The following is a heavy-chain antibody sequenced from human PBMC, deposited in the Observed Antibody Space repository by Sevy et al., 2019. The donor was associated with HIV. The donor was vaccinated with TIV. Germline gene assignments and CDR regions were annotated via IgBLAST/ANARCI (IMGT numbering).Heavy chain of an antibody. D-gene: IGHD3-22*01. CDR2: IYSGGST. CDR3: ARGRITMIVSYFDY. CDR1: GFTVSSNY. Sequence: GGSLRLSCAASGFTVSSNYMSWVRQAPGKGLEWVSVIYSGGSTYYADSVKGRFTISRDNSKNTLYLQMNSLRAEDTAVYYCARGRITMIVSYFDYWGQGTLVTVSS. V-gene: IGHV3-66*01. J-gene: IGHJ4*02.